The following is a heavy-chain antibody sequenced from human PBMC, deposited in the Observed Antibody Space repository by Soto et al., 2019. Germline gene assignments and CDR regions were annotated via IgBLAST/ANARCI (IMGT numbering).Heavy chain of an antibody. CDR3: AKDMQSGHETTVTAYFQH. J-gene: IGHJ1*01. CDR1: GFTFDDYA. Sequence: GGSLRLSCAASGFTFDDYAMHWVRQAPGKGLEWVSGISWNSDRIGYADSVKGRFTISRDNAKNSLYLQMNSLRAEDTALYYCAKDMQSGHETTVTAYFQHWGQGTLVTVSS. CDR2: ISWNSDRI. V-gene: IGHV3-9*01. D-gene: IGHD4-17*01.